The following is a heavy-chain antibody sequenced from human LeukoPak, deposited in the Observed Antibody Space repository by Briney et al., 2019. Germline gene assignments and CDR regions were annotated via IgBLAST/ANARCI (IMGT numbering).Heavy chain of an antibody. D-gene: IGHD6-13*01. V-gene: IGHV4-38-2*01. Sequence: SETLSLTCVVSNFSISSGYYWGWIRQPPGKGLEWIGSIYHGGNTYYNPSLKSRVTISVDTSKNQFSLNLRSATAADTAVYYCARVWVGYVAAASYWGQGTLVTVSS. CDR3: ARVWVGYVAAASY. CDR2: IYHGGNT. CDR1: NFSISSGYY. J-gene: IGHJ4*02.